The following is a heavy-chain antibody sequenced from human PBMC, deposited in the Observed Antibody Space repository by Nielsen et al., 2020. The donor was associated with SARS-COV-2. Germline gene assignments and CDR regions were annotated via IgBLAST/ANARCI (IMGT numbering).Heavy chain of an antibody. J-gene: IGHJ4*02. CDR2: INHSGST. CDR1: GGSFSGYY. Sequence: SETLSLTCAVYGGSFSGYYWSWIRQPPGKGLEWIGEINHSGSTNYNPSLKSQVTISVDTSKNQFSLKLSSATAADTAVYYCARGWGQADDYWGQGTLVTVSS. V-gene: IGHV4-34*01. D-gene: IGHD3-16*01. CDR3: ARGWGQADDY.